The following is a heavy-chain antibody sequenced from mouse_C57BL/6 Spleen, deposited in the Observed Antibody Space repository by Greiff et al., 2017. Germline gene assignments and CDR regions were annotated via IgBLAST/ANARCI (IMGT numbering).Heavy chain of an antibody. Sequence: QVQLQQPGAELVKPGASVKLSCKASGYTFTSYWMQWVKQRPGQGLEWIGEIDPSDSYTNYNQKFKGKATLTVDTSSSPAYMQLSSLTSEDSAVYYCARARYDYDAPLFFDYWGQGTTLTVSS. CDR2: IDPSDSYT. J-gene: IGHJ2*01. CDR3: ARARYDYDAPLFFDY. CDR1: GYTFTSYW. V-gene: IGHV1-50*01. D-gene: IGHD2-4*01.